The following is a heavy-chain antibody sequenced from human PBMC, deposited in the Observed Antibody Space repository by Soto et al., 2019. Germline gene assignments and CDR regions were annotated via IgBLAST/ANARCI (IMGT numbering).Heavy chain of an antibody. J-gene: IGHJ6*02. CDR3: ASQGLYYYGLDV. V-gene: IGHV3-74*01. CDR1: GFPFSTYW. Sequence: GGSLRLSFETSGFPFSTYWIHWVRQAPGKGPVWVSRINNDGSTTRYADSVKGRFTISRDNAKNTLYLQMNSLRAEDTAVYYCASQGLYYYGLDVWGQGTTVTVSS. CDR2: INNDGSTT.